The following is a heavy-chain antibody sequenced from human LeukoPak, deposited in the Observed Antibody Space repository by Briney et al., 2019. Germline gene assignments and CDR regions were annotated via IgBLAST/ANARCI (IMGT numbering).Heavy chain of an antibody. J-gene: IGHJ4*02. V-gene: IGHV3-21*06. CDR2: ISSSSSYI. D-gene: IGHD6-13*01. CDR3: AREGAIAAAGTGFDY. CDR1: GFTFSSYS. Sequence: GGSLRLSCAASGFTFSSYSMNWVRQAPGKGLEWVSSISSSSSYIYYADSVKGRFTISRDNAKNSLYLQMNSLRAEDTAVYYCAREGAIAAAGTGFDYWGQGTLVTVSS.